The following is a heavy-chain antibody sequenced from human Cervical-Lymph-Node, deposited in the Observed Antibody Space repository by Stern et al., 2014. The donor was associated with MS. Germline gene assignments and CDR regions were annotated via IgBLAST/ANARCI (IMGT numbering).Heavy chain of an antibody. CDR3: ALSSETSDRWYSLGYDL. CDR1: GGTFSKFP. J-gene: IGHJ5*02. Sequence: VQLVQSGAEVTKPGSSVNVSCKASGGTFSKFPSSWVRQAPGQGLEWMVGIFPVFGTPTYAQEFRGRVTITADVSTSTVYMELSSLRSDDTAVYYCALSSETSDRWYSLGYDLWGQGTLVTVSS. V-gene: IGHV1-69*01. CDR2: IFPVFGTP. D-gene: IGHD6-13*01.